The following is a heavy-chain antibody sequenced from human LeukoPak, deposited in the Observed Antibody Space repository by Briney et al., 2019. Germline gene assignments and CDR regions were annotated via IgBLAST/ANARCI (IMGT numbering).Heavy chain of an antibody. CDR2: IYYSGST. CDR1: GGSISSSSYY. V-gene: IGHV4-39*07. J-gene: IGHJ4*02. D-gene: IGHD3-22*01. CDR3: ARGSYYYDSSGYYYLYYFDY. Sequence: SSETLSLTCTVSGGSISSSSYYWGWIRQPPGKGLEWIGSIYYSGSTYYNPSLKSRVTISVDTSKNQFSLKLSSVTAADTAVYYCARGSYYYDSSGYYYLYYFDYWGQGTLVTVSS.